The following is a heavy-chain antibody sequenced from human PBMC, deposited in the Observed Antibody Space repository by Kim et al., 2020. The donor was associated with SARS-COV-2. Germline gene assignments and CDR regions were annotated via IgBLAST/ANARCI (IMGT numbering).Heavy chain of an antibody. CDR1: GYTLPDLS. CDR3: ATAPAYVQLERGYGMDV. Sequence: ASVKVSCKVSGYTLPDLSLNGVDKAPGKGLEGWGGLNLKDGETSYDQKFQGRVTMTEDTSTDTAYMELSSLRSEDTAVYYCATAPAYVQLERGYGMDVWGQGTTVTVSS. J-gene: IGHJ6*02. V-gene: IGHV1-24*01. D-gene: IGHD1-1*01. CDR2: LNLKDGET.